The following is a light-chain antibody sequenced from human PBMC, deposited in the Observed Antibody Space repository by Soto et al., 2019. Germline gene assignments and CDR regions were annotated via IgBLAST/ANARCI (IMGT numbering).Light chain of an antibody. Sequence: EIVLTQPPGTLCLSPGEIATLACRASQTVSNNYLAWYQQKPGQAPRLLIYGASSRATGIPDRFSGSGSGTDFTLTISRLEPEDFAVYYCQQYGSSRWKCGQGTKGDIK. J-gene: IGKJ1*01. CDR1: QTVSNNY. V-gene: IGKV3-20*01. CDR3: QQYGSSRWK. CDR2: GAS.